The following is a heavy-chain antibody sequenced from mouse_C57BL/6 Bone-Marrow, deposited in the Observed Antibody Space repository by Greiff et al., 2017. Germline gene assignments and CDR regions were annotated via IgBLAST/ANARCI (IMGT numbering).Heavy chain of an antibody. Sequence: EVQGVESGAELVRPGASVTLSCTASGFNIKDDYMHWVKQRPEQGLEWIGWIDPENGDTEYASKFQGKATITADTSSNTAYLQLSSLTSEDTAVYYCTTVVHYWGQGTTLTVSS. CDR3: TTVVHY. CDR1: GFNIKDDY. J-gene: IGHJ2*01. CDR2: IDPENGDT. D-gene: IGHD1-1*01. V-gene: IGHV14-4*01.